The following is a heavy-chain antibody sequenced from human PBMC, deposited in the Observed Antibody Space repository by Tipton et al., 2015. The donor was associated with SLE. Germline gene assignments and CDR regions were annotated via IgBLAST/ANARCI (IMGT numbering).Heavy chain of an antibody. CDR3: ARGRGCSTSCYTSYGMDV. Sequence: TLSLTCTVSGGSISSSSYYWGWIRQPPGKGLEWIGSIYYSGSTYYNPSLKSRVTISVDTSKNQFSLKLSSVTAADTAVYYCARGRGCSTSCYTSYGMDVWGQGTTVTVSS. J-gene: IGHJ6*02. V-gene: IGHV4-39*07. D-gene: IGHD2-2*02. CDR2: IYYSGST. CDR1: GGSISSSSYY.